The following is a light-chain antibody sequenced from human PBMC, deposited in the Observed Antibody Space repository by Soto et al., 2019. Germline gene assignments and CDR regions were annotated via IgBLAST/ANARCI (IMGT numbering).Light chain of an antibody. CDR3: QQANRFPRT. CDR1: EDIGTW. J-gene: IGKJ4*02. V-gene: IGKV1-12*01. Sequence: DIQMTQSPSSLSASVGDRVAITCRASEDIGTWLAWYQQKPGKAPDILIYEGSTLQSGVPSRFSGSASGTEFTLTISRFQPEDVATYFCQQANRFPRTFGGGTKGDIK. CDR2: EGS.